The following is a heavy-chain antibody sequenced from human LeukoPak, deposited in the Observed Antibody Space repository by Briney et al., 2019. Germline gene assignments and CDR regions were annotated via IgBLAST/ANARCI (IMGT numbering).Heavy chain of an antibody. J-gene: IGHJ6*03. Sequence: SGTLSLTCTVSGGSISSYYWSWIRQPPGKGLEWIGYIYTSGSTNYNPSLKSRVTISVDTSKNQFSLKLSSVTAADTAVYCCARHQAYYDFWSGRYYYYYMDVWGKGTTVTVSS. CDR3: ARHQAYYDFWSGRYYYYYMDV. CDR1: GGSISSYY. D-gene: IGHD3-3*01. V-gene: IGHV4-4*09. CDR2: IYTSGST.